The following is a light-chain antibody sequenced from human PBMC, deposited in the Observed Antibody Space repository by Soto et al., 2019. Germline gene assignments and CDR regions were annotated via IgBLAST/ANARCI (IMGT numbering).Light chain of an antibody. Sequence: AIQMAQSPSSLSASLGDRGTLTCRASQGISNDLGWYQQRPGQAPKILIYAASSLQSGVPSRFSGSGSGTDFTLTISRLQPEDFSTYYCLQDYNYPWTFGQGTKVDIK. J-gene: IGKJ1*01. CDR3: LQDYNYPWT. CDR1: QGISND. V-gene: IGKV1-6*01. CDR2: AAS.